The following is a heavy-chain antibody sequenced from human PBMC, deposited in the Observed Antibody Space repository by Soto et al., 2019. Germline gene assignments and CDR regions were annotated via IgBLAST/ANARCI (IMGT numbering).Heavy chain of an antibody. Sequence: PSQTLSLTCAITGDSVSINSAGWSWVRQSPSRGLEWLGRTYYRSKWYYEYAVSVRGRITINPDTSKNQYSLQLNSVTPEDTAVYSCARGEQYSGRIFDYWGQGTLVTVSS. J-gene: IGHJ4*01. CDR2: TYYRSKWYY. CDR1: GDSVSINSAG. D-gene: IGHD1-26*01. V-gene: IGHV6-1*01. CDR3: ARGEQYSGRIFDY.